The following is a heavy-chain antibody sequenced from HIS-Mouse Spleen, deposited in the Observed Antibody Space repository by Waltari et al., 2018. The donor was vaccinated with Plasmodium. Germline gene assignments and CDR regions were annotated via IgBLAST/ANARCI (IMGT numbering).Heavy chain of an antibody. Sequence: QLQLQEPAPGLVKPSETLSLPCTFPVAPISSRRYSWGGIGQPPGKGLEWSGSSYSSGSTDYNPYLKSRVTISVDTSKNQFSLKLSSVTAADTAVYYCARGGIAAADAFDIWGQGTMVTVSS. D-gene: IGHD6-13*01. CDR3: ARGGIAAADAFDI. V-gene: IGHV4-39*07. J-gene: IGHJ3*02. CDR1: VAPISSRRYS. CDR2: SYSSGST.